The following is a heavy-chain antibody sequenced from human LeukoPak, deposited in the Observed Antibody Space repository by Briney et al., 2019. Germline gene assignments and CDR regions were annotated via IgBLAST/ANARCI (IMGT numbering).Heavy chain of an antibody. CDR2: IKQDESEK. V-gene: IGHV3-7*01. CDR1: GFTFYSFW. CDR3: ARVARGSTYYFPLDY. D-gene: IGHD2/OR15-2a*01. Sequence: GGSLRLSCAASGFTFYSFWMTWVRQAPGEGLEWMANIKQDESEKYYVESVKGRFTISRDNAKNSLYLQMNSLRADDTAVYYCARVARGSTYYFPLDYWGQGTLVTVSS. J-gene: IGHJ4*02.